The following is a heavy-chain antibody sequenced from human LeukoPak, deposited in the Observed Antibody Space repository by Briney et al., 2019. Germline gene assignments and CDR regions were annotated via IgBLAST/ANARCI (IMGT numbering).Heavy chain of an antibody. J-gene: IGHJ4*02. CDR3: XXXXXXXDXXXXXDY. CDR2: IISSSSYI. Sequence: GGSLRLSCAASGFTFSSYSMNWVRQAPGKGLEWVSSIISSSSYIYYADSVKGRFTISRDNAKNSLYLQMNNLRAEATAVYYCXXXXXXXDXXXXXDYWGXXTXVTVSS. V-gene: IGHV3-21*01. CDR1: GFTFSSYS.